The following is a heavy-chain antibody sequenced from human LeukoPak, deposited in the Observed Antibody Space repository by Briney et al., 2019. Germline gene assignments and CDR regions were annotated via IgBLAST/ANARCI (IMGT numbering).Heavy chain of an antibody. CDR2: ISSSSSYI. J-gene: IGHJ4*02. CDR3: ARRAYYYDSSGYYADY. D-gene: IGHD3-22*01. Sequence: GGSLRLSCAASGFTFSSYSMNWVRQAPGKGLEWASSISSSSSYIYYADSVKGRFTISRDNAKNSLYLQMNSLGAEDTAVYYCARRAYYYDSSGYYADYWGQGTLVTVSS. CDR1: GFTFSSYS. V-gene: IGHV3-21*01.